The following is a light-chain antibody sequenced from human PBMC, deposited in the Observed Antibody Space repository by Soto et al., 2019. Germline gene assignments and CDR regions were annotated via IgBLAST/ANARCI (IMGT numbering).Light chain of an antibody. CDR2: SNI. CDR3: QSYDSSLSGSV. J-gene: IGLJ1*01. Sequence: QSVLTQPSSVSGAPGQWVTISCTGSSFNIGAGYDVHWYQQLPGTAPKLLIYSNINRPSGVPGRFSGSKSGTSASLAINGLQAEDEADYYCQSYDSSLSGSVFGTGTKVTVL. CDR1: SFNIGAGYD. V-gene: IGLV1-40*01.